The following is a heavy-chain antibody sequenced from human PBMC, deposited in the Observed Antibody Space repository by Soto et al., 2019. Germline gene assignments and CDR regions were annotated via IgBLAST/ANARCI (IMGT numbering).Heavy chain of an antibody. CDR3: ARAMVVTQNWFDP. J-gene: IGHJ5*02. CDR1: SDSISSYY. D-gene: IGHD2-21*02. V-gene: IGHV4-59*08. CDR2: IYYSGST. Sequence: SETLSLTCTVSSDSISSYYWSLIRQPPGKGLEWIGYIYYSGSTKYNKYNPSLKSRVTISVDTSKNQFSLKLSSVTAADTAVYYCARAMVVTQNWFDPWGQGTLVTVSS.